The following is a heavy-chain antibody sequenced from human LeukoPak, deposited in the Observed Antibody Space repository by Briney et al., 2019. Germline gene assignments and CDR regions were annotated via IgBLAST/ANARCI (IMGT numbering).Heavy chain of an antibody. CDR2: MSTSGGST. D-gene: IGHD4-23*01. CDR3: ARNYGGNFPLDFDY. J-gene: IGHJ4*02. Sequence: RPGGSLRLSCAASGFTFSSYWMHWVRQAPGKGLVWVSAMSTSGGSTYYADSVKGRFTISRDNAKNTLYLQMNSLRAEDTAVYYCARNYGGNFPLDFDYWGQGTLVTVSS. V-gene: IGHV3-23*01. CDR1: GFTFSSYW.